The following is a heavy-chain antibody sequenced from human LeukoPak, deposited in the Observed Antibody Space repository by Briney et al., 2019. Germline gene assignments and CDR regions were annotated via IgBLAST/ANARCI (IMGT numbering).Heavy chain of an antibody. V-gene: IGHV6-1*01. CDR2: TYYRSKWYN. D-gene: IGHD1-26*01. CDR3: AREASPSGIVGAIRFDY. Sequence: PSETLSLTCAISGDSVSSNSAAWNWIRQSPSRGLEWLGRTYYRSKWYNDYAVSVRRRITINPDTSKNQFSLRLDSVTPEDTALYYCAREASPSGIVGAIRFDYWGQGTLVTVSS. J-gene: IGHJ4*02. CDR1: GDSVSSNSAA.